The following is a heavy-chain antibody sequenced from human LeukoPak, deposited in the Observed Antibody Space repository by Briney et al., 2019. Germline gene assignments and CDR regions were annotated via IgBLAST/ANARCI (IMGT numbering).Heavy chain of an antibody. CDR3: ARDGLYYDSNEHYYYYYYMDV. Sequence: GGSLRLSCAASGFTFSSYSMNWVRQAPGKGLEWVSSISSSSSYIYYADSVKGRFTISRDNAKNSLYLQMNSLRAEDTAVYYCARDGLYYDSNEHYYYYYYMDVWGKGTTVTVSS. J-gene: IGHJ6*03. D-gene: IGHD3-22*01. CDR1: GFTFSSYS. V-gene: IGHV3-21*01. CDR2: ISSSSSYI.